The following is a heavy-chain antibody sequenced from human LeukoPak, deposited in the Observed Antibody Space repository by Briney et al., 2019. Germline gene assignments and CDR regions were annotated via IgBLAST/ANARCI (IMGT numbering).Heavy chain of an antibody. Sequence: GESLKISCKGSGYSFTSYWIGWVRRMPGKGLEWMGIINPGDSDTRYSPSFQGHVTFSGDKSTSTAYLQWSSLKASDTAMYYCARQGTTVTHEGAFDIWGQGTMVTVS. CDR2: INPGDSDT. CDR3: ARQGTTVTHEGAFDI. J-gene: IGHJ3*02. CDR1: GYSFTSYW. V-gene: IGHV5-51*01. D-gene: IGHD4-17*01.